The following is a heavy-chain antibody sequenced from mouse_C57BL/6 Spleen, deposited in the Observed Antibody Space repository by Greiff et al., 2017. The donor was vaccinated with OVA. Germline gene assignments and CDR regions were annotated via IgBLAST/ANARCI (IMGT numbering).Heavy chain of an antibody. Sequence: EVHLVESGGGLVQPGGSLSLSCAASGFTFTDYYMSWVRQPPGKALEWLGFIRNKANGYTTEYSASVKGRFTISRDNSKSILYLQMNALRAEDSATYYCARYGDYEYYFDYWGQGTTLTVSS. CDR2: IRNKANGYTT. CDR1: GFTFTDYY. V-gene: IGHV7-3*01. CDR3: ARYGDYEYYFDY. J-gene: IGHJ2*01. D-gene: IGHD2-4*01.